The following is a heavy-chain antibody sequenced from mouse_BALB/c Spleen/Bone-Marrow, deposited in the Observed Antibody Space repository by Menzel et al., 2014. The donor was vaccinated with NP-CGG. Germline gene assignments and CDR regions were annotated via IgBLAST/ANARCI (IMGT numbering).Heavy chain of an antibody. CDR1: GYTFTDYH. Sequence: EVQLQQSGPEPVKPGASVKMSCKASGYTFTDYHMKWVKQSHGKSLEWIGEINPNNGDTFYNQKYKGKATLTVDKSSNTAYMQLNSLTSEDSAVYYCARRQEDYYAWFAYWGQGTLVTVSA. CDR2: INPNNGDT. V-gene: IGHV1-18*01. J-gene: IGHJ3*01. CDR3: ARRQEDYYAWFAY. D-gene: IGHD1-1*01.